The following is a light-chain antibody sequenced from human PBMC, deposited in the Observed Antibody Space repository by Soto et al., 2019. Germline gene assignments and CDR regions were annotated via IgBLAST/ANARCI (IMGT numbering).Light chain of an antibody. CDR2: AAS. CDR3: QQHYITPWT. Sequence: DIQMTQSPSSLSSSVGDRVTITCRASQSINWYLNWYQQKPGKAPNLLIYAASSLQSGVPSRFSGSGSGTDFTLTISSLQSEDFATYYCQQHYITPWTLGQGTKVDIK. CDR1: QSINWY. V-gene: IGKV1-39*01. J-gene: IGKJ1*01.